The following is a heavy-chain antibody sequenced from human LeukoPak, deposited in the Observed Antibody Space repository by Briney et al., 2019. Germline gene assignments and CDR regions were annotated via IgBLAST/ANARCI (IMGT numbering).Heavy chain of an antibody. D-gene: IGHD2-2*01. CDR2: IKQDGSEK. Sequence: GGSLRLSCAASGFTFSSYWMSWVRQAPGKGLEWVANIKQDGSEKYYVDSVKGRFTISRDNAKNSLYLQMNSLRAEDTAVYYCARREYCSSTSCPYGTYVWGQGTTVTVSS. CDR1: GFTFSSYW. J-gene: IGHJ6*02. V-gene: IGHV3-7*01. CDR3: ARREYCSSTSCPYGTYV.